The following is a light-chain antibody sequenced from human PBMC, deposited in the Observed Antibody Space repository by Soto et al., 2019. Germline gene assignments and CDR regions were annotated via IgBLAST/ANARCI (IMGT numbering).Light chain of an antibody. CDR2: ANN. CDR3: ATGDTSLSGVV. Sequence: QSAMTQPPSASGTPGQRVTISCSGSSSNIGSNPVYWFQHLPGTAPTLLIYANNQRPSGVPDRFSGSKSGTSASLAISGLRSDDEADYYCATGDTSLSGVVFGGGTKLTVL. V-gene: IGLV1-47*01. CDR1: SSNIGSNP. J-gene: IGLJ2*01.